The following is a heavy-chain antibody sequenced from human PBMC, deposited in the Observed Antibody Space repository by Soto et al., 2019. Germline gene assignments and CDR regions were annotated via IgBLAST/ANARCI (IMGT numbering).Heavy chain of an antibody. CDR3: ARTGRSGLRWLDFFDP. V-gene: IGHV5-51*03. CDR2: IYPADSDT. D-gene: IGHD4-17*01. CDR1: GFTFTNYW. J-gene: IGHJ5*02. Sequence: EVQLVQSGAQLKKPGESLTISCETSGFTFTNYWIVWVRQVPRKGLEWMGLIYPADSDTRYNPSFQGQVTISADTSTNTAFLHWSSLSASDSATYFWARTGRSGLRWLDFFDPWGQGTLVTVSS.